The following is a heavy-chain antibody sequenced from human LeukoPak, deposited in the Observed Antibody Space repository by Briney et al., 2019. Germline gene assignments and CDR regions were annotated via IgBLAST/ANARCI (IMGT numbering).Heavy chain of an antibody. V-gene: IGHV4-59*08. Sequence: SETLSLTCSVSGGSVRSYSWSWIRQLPGKGLEWIGYVHNSGTTNYKPSLKSRVIISVETTKNQFSLKLSSVTAADTAVYYCARHGGESLVATILHAFDIWGQGTMVTVSS. D-gene: IGHD5-24*01. CDR2: VHNSGTT. J-gene: IGHJ3*02. CDR3: ARHGGESLVATILHAFDI. CDR1: GGSVRSYS.